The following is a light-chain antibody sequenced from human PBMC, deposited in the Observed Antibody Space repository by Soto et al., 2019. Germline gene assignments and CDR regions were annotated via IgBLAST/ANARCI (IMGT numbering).Light chain of an antibody. V-gene: IGKV3-15*01. CDR1: QSVXSN. CDR2: DES. Sequence: IVVTQSAATLSLSPGERATLSCRASQSVXSNFDWYKLKPGQAPRFLIXDESTRATGLPARFSGSGSGREFTLNVISMLSADFSAYYCQQYNNWSMITFGQGTRLDIK. CDR3: QQYNNWSMIT. J-gene: IGKJ5*01.